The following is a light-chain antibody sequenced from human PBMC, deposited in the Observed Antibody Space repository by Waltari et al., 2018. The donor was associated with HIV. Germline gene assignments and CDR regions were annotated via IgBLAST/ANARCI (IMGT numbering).Light chain of an antibody. CDR2: EVS. CDR3: CSYAGSSTWV. CDR1: SSDVGRSNL. V-gene: IGLV2-23*02. J-gene: IGLJ3*02. Sequence: QSALTQPASVSGSPGQSITIPCTGTSSDVGRSNLVSWYQQHPGKAPKLMIYEVSKRPSGVSNRFSGSKSGNTASLTISGLQAEDEADYYCCSYAGSSTWVFGGGTKLTVL.